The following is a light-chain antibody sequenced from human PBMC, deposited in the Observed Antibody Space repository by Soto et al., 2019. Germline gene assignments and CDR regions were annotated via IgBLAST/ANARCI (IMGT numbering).Light chain of an antibody. CDR3: QQSYTTPPA. Sequence: DIQMTQSPSSLSASVGDRVTITCRASQSVSIYLNWYQQKPGKAPKLLIYTTPSLQSEVPSRFSGSRYRTDFTLTISSLQPEEFATYYCQQSYTTPPAFGQGTKVEVK. V-gene: IGKV1-39*01. CDR1: QSVSIY. J-gene: IGKJ1*01. CDR2: TTP.